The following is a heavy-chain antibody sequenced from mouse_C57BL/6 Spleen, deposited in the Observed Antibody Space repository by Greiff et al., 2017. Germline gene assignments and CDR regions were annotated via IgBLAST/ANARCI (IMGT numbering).Heavy chain of an antibody. Sequence: QVQLKQSGPGLVQPSQSLSITCTASGFSLTSYGVHWVRPSPGKGLEWLGVIWRGGSTDYTAAFMSRLSITKDNSKSQVFFKMNGLQADDTAIYSCAKNQFAYWGQGTLVTVSA. V-gene: IGHV2-5*01. CDR3: AKNQFAY. J-gene: IGHJ3*01. CDR2: IWRGGST. CDR1: GFSLTSYG.